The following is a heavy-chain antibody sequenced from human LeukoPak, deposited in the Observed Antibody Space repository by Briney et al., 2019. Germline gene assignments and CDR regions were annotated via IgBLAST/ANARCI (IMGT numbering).Heavy chain of an antibody. CDR1: GDFISSSRYY. CDR2: ISYSGST. J-gene: IGHJ6*03. D-gene: IGHD6-19*01. V-gene: IGHV4-39*07. CDR3: ARGIAVAGGYYYYYMDV. Sequence: SETLSLTCIVSGDFISSSRYYWGWIRQPPGKGLEWIGSISYSGSTYYNPSLKSRVTISVDTSKNQFSLKLSSVTAADTAVYYCARGIAVAGGYYYYYMDVWGKGTTVTVSS.